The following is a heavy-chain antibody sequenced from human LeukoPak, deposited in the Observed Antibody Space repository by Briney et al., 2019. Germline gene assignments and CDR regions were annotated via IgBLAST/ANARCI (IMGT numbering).Heavy chain of an antibody. J-gene: IGHJ1*01. V-gene: IGHV1-46*01. Sequence: GASVKVSCKASGYTFTSYYMHWVRQAPGQGLEWMGIINPSSGSTSYAQKFQGRVTMTRDTSTSTVYMELSSLRSEDTAVYYCAREIEQPNYYDSSGKGYFQHWGQGTLVTVSS. CDR3: AREIEQPNYYDSSGKGYFQH. CDR2: INPSSGST. CDR1: GYTFTSYY. D-gene: IGHD3-22*01.